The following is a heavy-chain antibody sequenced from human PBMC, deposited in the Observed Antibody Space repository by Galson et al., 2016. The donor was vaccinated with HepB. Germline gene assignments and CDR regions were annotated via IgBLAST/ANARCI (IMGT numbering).Heavy chain of an antibody. CDR1: GGTFSSYT. J-gene: IGHJ3*01. D-gene: IGHD6-13*01. CDR3: ARGQQLVSSDAFDL. Sequence: SVKVSCKASGGTFSSYTINWVRQAPGQGLEWLGGFIPILGVPSYTQKFQGRVTITADKSARTAYMELSSLRPEDTAVYYCARGQQLVSSDAFDLWGQGTMVTVSS. V-gene: IGHV1-69*10. CDR2: FIPILGVP.